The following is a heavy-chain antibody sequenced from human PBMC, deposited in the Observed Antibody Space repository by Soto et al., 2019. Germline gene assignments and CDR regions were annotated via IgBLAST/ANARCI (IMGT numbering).Heavy chain of an antibody. CDR2: IYYSGST. CDR1: GGSISSSSYY. J-gene: IGHJ6*03. D-gene: IGHD2-15*01. Sequence: SETLSLTCTVSGGSISSSSYYWGWIRQPPGKGLEWIGSIYYSGSTYYNPSLKSRVTISVDTSKNKFSLKLISVTAADTAVYYCARLSGYCSGGSCHPPEFYYYYYYMDVWGKGTTVTVSS. V-gene: IGHV4-39*01. CDR3: ARLSGYCSGGSCHPPEFYYYYYYMDV.